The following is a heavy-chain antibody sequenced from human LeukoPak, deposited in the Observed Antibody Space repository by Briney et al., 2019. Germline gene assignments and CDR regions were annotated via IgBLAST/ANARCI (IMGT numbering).Heavy chain of an antibody. J-gene: IGHJ4*02. CDR3: ARIVVADFDY. V-gene: IGHV4-39*01. CDR1: GGSIGSSSYY. D-gene: IGHD3-22*01. CDR2: IYSSGST. Sequence: PSETLSLTCTVSGGSIGSSSYYWGWIRQPPGKGLEWIGGIYSSGSTYYNPSLKSRVTISVDTSKNQFSLKLSSVTAADTAVYYCARIVVADFDYWGQGTLVTVSS.